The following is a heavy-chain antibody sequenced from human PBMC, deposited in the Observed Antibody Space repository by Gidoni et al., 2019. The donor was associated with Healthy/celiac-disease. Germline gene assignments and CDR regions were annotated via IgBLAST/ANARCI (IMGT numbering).Heavy chain of an antibody. Sequence: QVQLQESGPGLVKPSQTLSLTCTVSGGHISSGDYYWSWIRQPPGTGLEWIGYISYSGSTYYNPSLKSRVTISVDTSKNQFSLRRSSVTAADTAVYYCARTYYDFNYYYGMDVWGQGTTVTVSS. J-gene: IGHJ6*02. D-gene: IGHD3-3*01. V-gene: IGHV4-30-4*01. CDR3: ARTYYDFNYYYGMDV. CDR2: ISYSGST. CDR1: GGHISSGDYY.